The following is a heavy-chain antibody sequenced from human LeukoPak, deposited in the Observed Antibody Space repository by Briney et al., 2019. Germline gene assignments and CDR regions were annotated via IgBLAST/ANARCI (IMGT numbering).Heavy chain of an antibody. J-gene: IGHJ4*02. CDR2: ISGRGVGT. V-gene: IGHV3-23*01. CDR3: AKGRGQQLVIDS. Sequence: GGSLRLSCAASGFTFSSYAVSWVRQAPGKGLEWVSGISGRGVGTYYADSVKGRFTISRDNSNNTLHLQMNSLRVEDTAVYYCAKGRGQQLVIDSWGQGTLVTVSS. CDR1: GFTFSSYA. D-gene: IGHD6-13*01.